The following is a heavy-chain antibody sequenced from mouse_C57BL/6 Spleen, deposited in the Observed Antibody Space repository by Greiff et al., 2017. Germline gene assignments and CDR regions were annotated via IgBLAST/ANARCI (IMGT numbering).Heavy chain of an antibody. J-gene: IGHJ2*01. CDR1: GYAFSSSW. D-gene: IGHD2-3*01. CDR3: ARLYDGYYVDY. V-gene: IGHV1-82*01. CDR2: IYPGDGDT. Sequence: QVQLQQSGPALVKPGASVKISCKASGYAFSSSWMNWVKQRPGKGLEWIGRIYPGDGDTNYNGKFKGKATLTADKSSSTAYMQLSSLTSEDSAVYFCARLYDGYYVDYWGQGTTLTVSS.